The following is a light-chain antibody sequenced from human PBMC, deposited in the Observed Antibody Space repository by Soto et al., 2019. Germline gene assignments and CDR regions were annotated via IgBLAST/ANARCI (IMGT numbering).Light chain of an antibody. Sequence: EIVMTQSPATLSVSPGERATLSCRASQSVSSNLAWYQQKPGQAPSLLIYGASTRATSTPARFSGSGSGTDFTLTISRLGPEDFAVYYCQQYGSSRTFGQGTKVDIK. CDR2: GAS. V-gene: IGKV3-15*01. CDR3: QQYGSSRT. J-gene: IGKJ1*01. CDR1: QSVSSN.